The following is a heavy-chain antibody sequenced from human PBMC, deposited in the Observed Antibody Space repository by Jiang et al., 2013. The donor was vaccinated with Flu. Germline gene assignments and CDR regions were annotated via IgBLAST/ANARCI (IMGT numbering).Heavy chain of an antibody. CDR2: INHSGST. CDR1: GGSFSGYY. V-gene: IGHV4-34*01. J-gene: IGHJ4*02. Sequence: ARLLKPSETLSLTCAVYGGSFSGYYWSWIRQPPGKGLEWIGEINHSGSTNYNPSLKSRVTISVDTSKNQFSLKLSSVTAADTAVYYCARGVLTGTPLNWGQGTLVTVSS. D-gene: IGHD1-20*01. CDR3: ARGVLTGTPLN.